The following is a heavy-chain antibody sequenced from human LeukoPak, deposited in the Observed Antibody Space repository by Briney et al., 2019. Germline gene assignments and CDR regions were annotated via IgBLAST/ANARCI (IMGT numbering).Heavy chain of an antibody. Sequence: SGPTLVNPTQTLTLTCTFSGFSLNASGMCVSWIRQPPGKALEWLARIDWHDDTYYSTSLNTRLTISKDTSKNQVVLTMTNMDPVDTATYYCARMNRGNYFDYWGQGTLVTVSS. V-gene: IGHV2-70*11. CDR1: GFSLNASGMC. J-gene: IGHJ4*02. CDR3: ARMNRGNYFDY. CDR2: IDWHDDT. D-gene: IGHD7-27*01.